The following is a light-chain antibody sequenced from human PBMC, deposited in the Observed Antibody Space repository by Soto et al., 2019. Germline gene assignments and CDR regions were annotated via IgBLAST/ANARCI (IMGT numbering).Light chain of an antibody. J-gene: IGLJ1*01. CDR2: EVS. CDR3: SSYPSTSSV. V-gene: IGLV2-14*01. CDR1: SSDVGSYNY. Sequence: QSALTQPASVSGSPGQSITISCTGSSSDVGSYNYVSWYQQHPGKAPKLLIYEVSNRPSGVSNRFSGSKSGNTASLTISGLQAEDEADYYCSSYPSTSSVFGTGTKLTVL.